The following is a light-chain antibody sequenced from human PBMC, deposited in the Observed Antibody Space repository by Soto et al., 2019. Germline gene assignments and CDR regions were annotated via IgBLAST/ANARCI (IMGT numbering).Light chain of an antibody. V-gene: IGLV1-44*01. CDR1: SSNLGSNT. CDR2: SNN. J-gene: IGLJ3*02. Sequence: QSVLTQPPSASGTPGQRVTISCSGSSSNLGSNTVNWYQQLPGTTPKLLIYSNNQRPSGVPDRFSGPKSGTSASLAISGLHSEDEADYYCAAWDYGPNGQVFGGATKLTVL. CDR3: AAWDYGPNGQV.